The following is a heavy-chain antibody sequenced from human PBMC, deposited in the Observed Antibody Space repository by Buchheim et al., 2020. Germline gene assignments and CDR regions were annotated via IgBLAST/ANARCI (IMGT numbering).Heavy chain of an antibody. CDR1: GFTFSSYA. CDR2: ISYDGSNK. D-gene: IGHD6-6*01. V-gene: IGHV3-30*04. J-gene: IGHJ4*02. CDR3: ARDGSWRLSRAIDY. Sequence: QVQLVESGGGVVQPGRSLRLSCAASGFTFSSYAMHWVRQAPGKGLEWVAVISYDGSNKYYADSVKGRFTISRDNSKNTLYLQMNSLRAEDTAVYYCARDGSWRLSRAIDYWGQGTL.